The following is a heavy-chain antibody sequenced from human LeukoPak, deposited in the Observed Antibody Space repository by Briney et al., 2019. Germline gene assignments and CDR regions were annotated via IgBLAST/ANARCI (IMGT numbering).Heavy chain of an antibody. CDR3: ARTLVYTRYYYYMDV. J-gene: IGHJ6*03. D-gene: IGHD2-2*02. CDR2: INPNGGGT. Sequence: ASVKVSCKASGYTFTGYYMHWVRQAPGQGLEWMGWINPNGGGTNYAQKFQGRVTMTRDTSISTAYMELSRLRSDDTAVYYCARTLVYTRYYYYMDVWGKGTTVTISS. V-gene: IGHV1-2*02. CDR1: GYTFTGYY.